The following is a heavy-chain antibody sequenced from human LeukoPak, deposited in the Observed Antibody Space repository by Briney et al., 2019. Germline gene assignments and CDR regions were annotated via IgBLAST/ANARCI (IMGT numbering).Heavy chain of an antibody. V-gene: IGHV3-23*01. Sequence: GGSLRLSCAASGFTFSSSALSWVRQAPGKGLEWVSAISNNGGYTYYADSVQGRFTISRDNSKSTLCLQMNSLRAEDTAVYYCAKQLGYCSDGSCYFPYWGQGTLVTVSS. J-gene: IGHJ4*02. CDR3: AKQLGYCSDGSCYFPY. CDR2: ISNNGGYT. D-gene: IGHD2-15*01. CDR1: GFTFSSSA.